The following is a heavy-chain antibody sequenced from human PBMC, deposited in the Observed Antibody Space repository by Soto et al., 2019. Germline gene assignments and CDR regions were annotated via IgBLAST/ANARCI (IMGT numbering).Heavy chain of an antibody. CDR2: IYYSGST. J-gene: IGHJ5*02. CDR1: GGSISSSSYY. CDR3: ARQEITMVRAFNWFDP. V-gene: IGHV4-39*01. D-gene: IGHD3-10*01. Sequence: QLQLQESGPGLVKPSETLSLTCTVSGGSISSSSYYWGWIRQPPGKRLEWIGSIYYSGSTYYNPYLKSRVTIAVDTSKNQFSLKRTSVTAADTAVYYCARQEITMVRAFNWFDPWGQGTLVTVSS.